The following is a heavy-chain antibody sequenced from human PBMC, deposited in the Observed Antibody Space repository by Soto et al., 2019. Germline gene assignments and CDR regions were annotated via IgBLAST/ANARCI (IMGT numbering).Heavy chain of an antibody. D-gene: IGHD3-22*01. V-gene: IGHV2-5*02. CDR3: AHSAYYDSSGFYYGYWYFDL. Sequence: QITLKESGPTLVKPTQTLTLTCTFSGFSLSTNGVGVGWIRQPPGKALDWLALIYWDDDKRYSPSLKSRLTIAKDNSKNQVVLTMTNMDPVDTATYFCAHSAYYDSSGFYYGYWYFDLWGRGTLVTVSS. CDR2: IYWDDDK. J-gene: IGHJ2*01. CDR1: GFSLSTNGVG.